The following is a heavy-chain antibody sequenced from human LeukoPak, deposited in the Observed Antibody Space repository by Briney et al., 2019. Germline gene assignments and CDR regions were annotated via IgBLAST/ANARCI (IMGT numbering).Heavy chain of an antibody. J-gene: IGHJ4*02. CDR1: GFTFSTYW. Sequence: PGGSLRLSCAASGFTFSTYWMSWVRQAPGKGLEWVANINQDGNEKYYVDSVKGRFTISRDNAKNSLYLQMNSLRAEDTAVYYCARSGGAGTVDYWGQGALVSVSS. CDR2: INQDGNEK. V-gene: IGHV3-7*01. CDR3: ARSGGAGTVDY. D-gene: IGHD6-13*01.